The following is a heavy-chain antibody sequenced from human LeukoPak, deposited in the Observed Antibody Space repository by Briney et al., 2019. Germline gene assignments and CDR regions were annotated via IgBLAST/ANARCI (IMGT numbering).Heavy chain of an antibody. CDR1: GFTFSSYG. CDR2: IRYDGSNK. CDR3: SMIVVVEDYYMDV. J-gene: IGHJ6*03. D-gene: IGHD3-22*01. V-gene: IGHV3-30*02. Sequence: PGGSLRLSCAASGFTFSSYGMHWVRQAPGKGLEWVAFIRYDGSNKYYADSVKGRFTISRDNSKNTLYLQMNSLRAEDTAVYYCSMIVVVEDYYMDVWGKGTTVTISS.